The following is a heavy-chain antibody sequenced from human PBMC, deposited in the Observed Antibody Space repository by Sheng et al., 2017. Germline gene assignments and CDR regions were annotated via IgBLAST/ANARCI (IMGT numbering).Heavy chain of an antibody. V-gene: IGHV3-23*04. CDR1: GFTFRSNV. Sequence: EVQLVESGGGLVQPGGSLRLSCAASGFTFRSNVMTWVRQIPGKGLEWVSLISGAGTSTFYADSVKGRFTISRDNSKNTVYMQLNSLRVEDTAIYYCAKVGLHCGHDFLCYFDFWGQGT. J-gene: IGHJ4*03. CDR3: AKVGLHCGHDFLCYFDF. CDR2: ISGAGTST. D-gene: IGHD5-12*01.